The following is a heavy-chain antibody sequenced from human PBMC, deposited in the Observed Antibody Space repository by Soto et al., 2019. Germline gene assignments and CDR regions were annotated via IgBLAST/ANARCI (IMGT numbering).Heavy chain of an antibody. J-gene: IGHJ4*02. CDR3: ARAPKVSGSSQTRPDF. V-gene: IGHV4-34*01. CDR2: ISQSGNT. CDR1: SLSFSCYC. D-gene: IGHD6-6*01. Sequence: SETLTLSYSIYSLSFSCYCWSWIRQPPGKGLEWIGEISQSGNTNYSPSLKSRVSISIDTSKKQFSLNLASVSAADTAVYYCARAPKVSGSSQTRPDFWGQGTLVTVSS.